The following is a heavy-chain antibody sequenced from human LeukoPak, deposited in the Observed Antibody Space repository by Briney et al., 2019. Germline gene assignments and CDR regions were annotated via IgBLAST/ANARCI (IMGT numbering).Heavy chain of an antibody. D-gene: IGHD2-15*01. CDR3: ASLPCSGGSCYADY. V-gene: IGHV3-30-3*01. CDR1: GFTFSSYA. J-gene: IGHJ4*02. Sequence: GSLSLSCAASGFTFSSYAMHWVRQAPGKGLEWVAVISYDGSNKYYADSVKGRFTISRDNSKNTLYLQMNSLRAEDTAVYYCASLPCSGGSCYADYWGQGTLVTVSS. CDR2: ISYDGSNK.